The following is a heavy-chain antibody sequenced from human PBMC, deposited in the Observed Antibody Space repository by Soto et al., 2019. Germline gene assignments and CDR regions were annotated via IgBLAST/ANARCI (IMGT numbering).Heavy chain of an antibody. V-gene: IGHV1-69*04. D-gene: IGHD3-22*01. CDR1: GGTFSSYT. CDR3: ARDLPHSSGYYYYFDY. J-gene: IGHJ4*02. CDR2: IIPILGIA. Sequence: GASVKVSCKASGGTFSSYTISWVRQAPGQGLEWMGRIIPILGIANYAQKFQGRVTITADKSTSTAYMELSSLRSEDTAVYYCARDLPHSSGYYYYFDYWGQGTLVTVSS.